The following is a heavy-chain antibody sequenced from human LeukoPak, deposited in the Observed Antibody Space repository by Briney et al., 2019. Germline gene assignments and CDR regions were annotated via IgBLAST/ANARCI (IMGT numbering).Heavy chain of an antibody. J-gene: IGHJ4*02. D-gene: IGHD2-15*01. V-gene: IGHV4-39*07. CDR3: ARGRLIVVVVAATGLGPNFDY. CDR1: GGSISTSSYY. CDR2: INHSGST. Sequence: SETLSLTCTVSGGSISTSSYYWSWIRQPPGKGLEWIGEINHSGSTNYNPSLKSRVTISVDTSKNQFSLKLSSVTAADTAVYYCARGRLIVVVVAATGLGPNFDYWGQGTLVTVSS.